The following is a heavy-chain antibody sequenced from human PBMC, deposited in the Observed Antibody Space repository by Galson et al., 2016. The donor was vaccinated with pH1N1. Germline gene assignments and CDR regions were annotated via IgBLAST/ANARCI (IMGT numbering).Heavy chain of an antibody. D-gene: IGHD1-14*01. J-gene: IGHJ4*02. Sequence: ETLSLTCAVSGYSLSSNYYWGWVRQPPGKGLEWIASIYQTGDTYYNPSLKSRVAISVDLSKNNFSLKLNSLTAADTAVYYCARRARITGPDREYYFDFWGQGLLVTVSS. V-gene: IGHV4-38-2*01. CDR2: IYQTGDT. CDR3: ARRARITGPDREYYFDF. CDR1: GYSLSSNYY.